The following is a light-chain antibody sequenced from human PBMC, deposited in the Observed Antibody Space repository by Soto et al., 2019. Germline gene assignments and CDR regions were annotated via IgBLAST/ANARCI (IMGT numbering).Light chain of an antibody. J-gene: IGKJ1*01. CDR1: QSVSSI. CDR3: QQYNNWLPWT. CDR2: GAS. Sequence: EIVMTQSPATLSVSPGERATLSSRASQSVSSILAWYQQKPGQAPRLLIYGASTRATGIPARFSGSGSGTEFTLTISSLQSEDFAVYYCQQYNNWLPWTFGQGTKVEIK. V-gene: IGKV3D-15*01.